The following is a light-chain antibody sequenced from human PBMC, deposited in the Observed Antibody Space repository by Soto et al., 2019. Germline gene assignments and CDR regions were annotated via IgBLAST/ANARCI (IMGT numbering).Light chain of an antibody. J-gene: IGLJ2*01. V-gene: IGLV1-51*01. CDR2: DNN. CDR1: GSNIGNNY. CDR3: GTWDSSLSAVV. Sequence: QSVLTQPPSVSAAPGQKVTISCSGSGSNIGNNYVSWHQLLPGTAPQLLIYDNNERPSGIPDRFSASKSGTSATLVITGLQTGDEADYYCGTWDSSLSAVVFGGGTKLTVL.